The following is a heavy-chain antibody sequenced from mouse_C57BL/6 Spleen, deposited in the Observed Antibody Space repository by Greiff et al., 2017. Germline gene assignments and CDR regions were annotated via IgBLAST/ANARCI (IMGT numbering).Heavy chain of an antibody. CDR2: IDPETGCT. Sequence: QVQLKQSGAELVRPGASVTLSCKASGYTFPDYEMHWVKPTPVHGLAWICAIDPETGCTSFNQKFKGKAILTADKSSRTAYMERRSLTSEDSAVYYCTKSYDGYYYFDYWGQGTTLTVAS. D-gene: IGHD2-3*01. CDR1: GYTFPDYE. CDR3: TKSYDGYYYFDY. V-gene: IGHV1-15*01. J-gene: IGHJ2*01.